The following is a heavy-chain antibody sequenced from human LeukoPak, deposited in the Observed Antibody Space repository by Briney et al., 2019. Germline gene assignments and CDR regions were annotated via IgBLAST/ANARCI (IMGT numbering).Heavy chain of an antibody. CDR3: AREGAGSGSFEDYYYYGMDV. CDR1: GGSVSSGSYY. D-gene: IGHD3-10*01. Sequence: SETLSLTCTVSGGSVSSGSYYWSWIRQPPGTGLEWIGYIYYSGSTNYNPSLKSRVTISVDTSKNQFSLKLSSVTAADTAVYYCAREGAGSGSFEDYYYYGMDVWGKGTTVTVSS. V-gene: IGHV4-61*01. CDR2: IYYSGST. J-gene: IGHJ6*04.